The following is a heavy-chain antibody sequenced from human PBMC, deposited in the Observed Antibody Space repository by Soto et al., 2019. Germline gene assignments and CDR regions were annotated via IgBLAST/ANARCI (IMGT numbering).Heavy chain of an antibody. D-gene: IGHD1-26*01. V-gene: IGHV1-2*02. CDR3: GRGRSGQIVIFY. J-gene: IGHJ4*02. Sequence: ASLKLSCKASGYTLSVQYIHWRRQAPQQGPEWMGEIGPESGATRYAEKFRGRVTMTMDTSITTVYMELRNLSPDDTAVYYCGRGRSGQIVIFYWGQGTPVTVSS. CDR2: IGPESGAT. CDR1: GYTLSVQY.